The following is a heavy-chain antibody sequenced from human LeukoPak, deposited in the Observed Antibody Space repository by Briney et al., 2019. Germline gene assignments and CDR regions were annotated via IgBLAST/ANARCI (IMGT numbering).Heavy chain of an antibody. Sequence: SETLSLTCTVSGYSISSGYCWGWIRQPPGKGLEWIGSIYYSGSTYYNPSLKSRVTISVDTSKNQFSLKLSSVTAADTAVYYCARGSGYSSGWFKYYYYMDVWGKGTTVTVSS. CDR2: IYYSGST. D-gene: IGHD6-19*01. CDR3: ARGSGYSSGWFKYYYYMDV. CDR1: GYSISSGYC. J-gene: IGHJ6*03. V-gene: IGHV4-38-2*02.